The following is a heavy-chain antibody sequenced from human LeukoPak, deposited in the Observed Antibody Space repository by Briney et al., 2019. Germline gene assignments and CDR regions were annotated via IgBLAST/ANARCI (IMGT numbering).Heavy chain of an antibody. J-gene: IGHJ6*02. CDR2: IIPIFGTA. Sequence: SVKVSCKASGGTFSSYAISWVRQAPGQGLEWMGGIIPIFGTANYAQKFQGRVTITADESTSTAYMELSSLRSEDTAVYYCARDGCSGGSCYPTLYYYYGMDVWGQGTTVTVSS. CDR1: GGTFSSYA. D-gene: IGHD2-15*01. CDR3: ARDGCSGGSCYPTLYYYYGMDV. V-gene: IGHV1-69*13.